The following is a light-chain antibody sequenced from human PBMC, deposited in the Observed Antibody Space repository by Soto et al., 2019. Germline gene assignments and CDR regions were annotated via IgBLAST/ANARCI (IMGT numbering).Light chain of an antibody. J-gene: IGLJ1*01. CDR2: SNN. CDR3: AAWDDSLNGFYV. CDR1: SSNIGSNT. V-gene: IGLV1-44*01. Sequence: QLVLTQSPSASGTPGQRVTISCSGSSSNIGSNTVNWYQQLPGTAPKLLIYSNNQRPSGVPDRFSGSKSGTSASLAISGLQSEDEADYYCAAWDDSLNGFYVFGTGTKVTVL.